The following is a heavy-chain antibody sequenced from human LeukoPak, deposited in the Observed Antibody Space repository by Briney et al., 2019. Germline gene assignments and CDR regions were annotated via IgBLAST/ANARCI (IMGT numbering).Heavy chain of an antibody. CDR2: ITYDGST. CDR3: ARGLASGYPPIPFDY. J-gene: IGHJ4*02. V-gene: IGHV4-34*01. CDR1: GGSFDGYY. Sequence: PSETLSLTCAVFGGSFDGYYWSWIRQPPGKGLEWIGEITYDGSTNYNPSLKSRVTISVDTSKIRFSLNLSSVTAADTAIYYCARGLASGYPPIPFDYWGQGTQVTVSS. D-gene: IGHD3-3*01.